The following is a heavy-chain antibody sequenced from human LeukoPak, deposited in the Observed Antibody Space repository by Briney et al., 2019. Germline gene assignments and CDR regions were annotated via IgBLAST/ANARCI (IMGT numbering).Heavy chain of an antibody. Sequence: SETLSLTCTVSGGSIGSGDDDWSWIRQPPGKGLEWIGYTYYSGSTYYYPSLKSRVTISIDTSKNRFSLRLTSVTAADTAVYYCARDRWFPSPYGMDVWGQGTTVTVSS. V-gene: IGHV4-30-4*01. D-gene: IGHD3-10*01. CDR2: TYYSGST. J-gene: IGHJ6*02. CDR3: ARDRWFPSPYGMDV. CDR1: GGSIGSGDDD.